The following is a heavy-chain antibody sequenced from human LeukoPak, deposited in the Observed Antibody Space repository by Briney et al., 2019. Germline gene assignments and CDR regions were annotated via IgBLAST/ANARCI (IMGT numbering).Heavy chain of an antibody. Sequence: SQTLSLTCAISGDSVSSNSAAWNWIRQSPSRGLEWLGRTYYRSKWYNDYAVSVKSRITINPDTSKNQFSLQLNSVTPEDTAVYYCARGPRYCSSTSCYHYYYMDVWGNGTTVTVSS. CDR3: ARGPRYCSSTSCYHYYYMDV. D-gene: IGHD2-2*01. J-gene: IGHJ6*03. CDR2: TYYRSKWYN. CDR1: GDSVSSNSAA. V-gene: IGHV6-1*01.